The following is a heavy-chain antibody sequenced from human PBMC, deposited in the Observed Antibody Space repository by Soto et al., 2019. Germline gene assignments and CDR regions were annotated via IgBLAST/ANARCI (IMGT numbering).Heavy chain of an antibody. CDR1: GYTFTSYD. CDR3: VRGRVMITFGVVIVIDY. CDR2: INPNTGYT. J-gene: IGHJ4*02. V-gene: IGHV1-8*01. Sequence: VASVKVSCKASGYTFTSYDINWVRQATGQGLEWMGWINPNTGYTDYAQKFQDRVTMTGNTSITTAYMELSSLRSEDTAVYYCVRGRVMITFGVVIVIDYWGQGSPVTVS. D-gene: IGHD3-16*02.